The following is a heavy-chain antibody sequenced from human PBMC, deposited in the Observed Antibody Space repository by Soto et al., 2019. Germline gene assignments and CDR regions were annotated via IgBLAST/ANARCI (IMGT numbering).Heavy chain of an antibody. CDR3: AAGESSVDYYYGMDV. D-gene: IGHD3-10*01. CDR2: IYYSGST. J-gene: IGHJ6*02. CDR1: GGSISSYY. Sequence: PSETLSLTCTVSGGSISSYYWSWIRQPPGKGLEWIGYIYYSGSTNYNPSLKSRVTISVDTSKNQFSLKLSSVTAADTAVYYCAAGESSVDYYYGMDVWGQGTTVTVSS. V-gene: IGHV4-59*01.